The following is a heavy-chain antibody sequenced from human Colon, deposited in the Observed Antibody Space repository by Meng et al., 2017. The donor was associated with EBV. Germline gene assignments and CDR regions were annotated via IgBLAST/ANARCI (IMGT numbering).Heavy chain of an antibody. CDR1: VGSISRKGYY. V-gene: IGHV4-39*01. D-gene: IGHD3-10*01. CDR3: ARRRGGSGRDC. Sequence: RGSGPGPVNTSGTLSLTCTCSVGSISRKGYYWDWARQPPGKGLEWIGAIYHSGSTSYNPSLQSRVTMFVDTSKNQFSPMLTSVTATDTAVYYCARRRGGSGRDCWGQGTLVTVSS. J-gene: IGHJ4*02. CDR2: IYHSGST.